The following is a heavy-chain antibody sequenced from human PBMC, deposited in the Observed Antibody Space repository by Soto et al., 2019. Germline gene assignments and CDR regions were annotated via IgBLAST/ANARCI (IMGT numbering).Heavy chain of an antibody. D-gene: IGHD2-21*02. CDR2: IYVDGTT. CDR3: IKGKVGTDPNWLDP. CDR1: GFSVGSSY. V-gene: IGHV3-66*01. J-gene: IGHJ5*02. Sequence: EVHLVESGGGLVQPGGSLRLSCAASGFSVGSSYLYWVRQAPGRGLQWVSSIYVDGTTYYTDSVKGRFSISRDSSKNTLYLQMNSLGAEDTALYYCIKGKVGTDPNWLDPWGQGSLVTVSS.